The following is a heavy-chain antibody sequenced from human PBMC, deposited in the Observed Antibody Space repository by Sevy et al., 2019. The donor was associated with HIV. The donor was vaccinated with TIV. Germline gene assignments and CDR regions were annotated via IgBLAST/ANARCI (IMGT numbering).Heavy chain of an antibody. V-gene: IGHV3-30*18. J-gene: IGHJ6*02. D-gene: IGHD6-13*01. CDR1: GFSFSSYG. CDR2: ISYDGNNK. Sequence: GGSLRLSCAASGFSFSSYGMHWVRQAPGKGLEWVAVISYDGNNKYYADSVKGRFTISRDNSKSTLYLQMNSLRVEDTAVYYCAKDIGAAAEGYYDCYALDVWGQGTTVTVSS. CDR3: AKDIGAAAEGYYDCYALDV.